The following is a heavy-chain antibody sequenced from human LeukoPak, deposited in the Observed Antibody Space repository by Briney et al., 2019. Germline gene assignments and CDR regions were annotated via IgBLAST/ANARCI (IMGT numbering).Heavy chain of an antibody. J-gene: IGHJ4*02. CDR2: MNPNSGNT. D-gene: IGHD1-1*01. Sequence: ASVKVSCKASGYTFTSYDINRVRQATGQGLEWMGWMNPNSGNTGYAQKFQGRVTMTRNTSISTAYMELSSLRSEDTAVYYCARGRGTAWYNWKRDNLAYYFDYWGQGTLVTVSS. CDR1: GYTFTSYD. CDR3: ARGRGTAWYNWKRDNLAYYFDY. V-gene: IGHV1-8*01.